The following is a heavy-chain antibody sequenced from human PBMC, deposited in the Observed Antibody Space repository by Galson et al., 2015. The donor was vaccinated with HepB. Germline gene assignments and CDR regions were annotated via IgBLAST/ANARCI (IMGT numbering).Heavy chain of an antibody. CDR2: ISGSSGGT. V-gene: IGHV3-23*01. D-gene: IGHD6-19*01. CDR1: GFAFSTND. Sequence: SLRLSCAASGFAFSTNDMNWVRQAPGKGLEWVSHISGSSGGTYYADSVRGRFTISRDNSKNTLFLQMNSLRAEDTAIYFCARASGGWPDWGQGALVTVSS. CDR3: ARASGGWPD. J-gene: IGHJ4*02.